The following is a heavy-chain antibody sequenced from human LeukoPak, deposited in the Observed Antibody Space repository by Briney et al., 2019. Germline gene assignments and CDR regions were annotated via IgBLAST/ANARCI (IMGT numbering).Heavy chain of an antibody. CDR3: ATTGRSGYDYYYYYYMDV. V-gene: IGHV1-46*01. D-gene: IGHD5-12*01. J-gene: IGHJ6*03. CDR1: GYTFTSYY. CDR2: INLSGGST. Sequence: ASVKVSCKASGYTFTSYYMHWVRQAPGQGLEWMGIINLSGGSTSYAQKFQGRVTMTEDTSTDTAYMELSSLRSEDTAVYYCATTGRSGYDYYYYYYMDVWGKGTTVTVSS.